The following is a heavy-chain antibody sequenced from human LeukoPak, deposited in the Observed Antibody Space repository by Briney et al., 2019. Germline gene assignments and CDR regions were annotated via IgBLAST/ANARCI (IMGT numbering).Heavy chain of an antibody. CDR2: IYTSGST. V-gene: IGHV4-4*09. Sequence: PSETLSLTCTVSGGSISSYYWSWIRQPPGKGLEWIGYIYTSGSTNYNPSLKSRVTISVDTSKNQFSLKLSSVTAADTAVYYCARLRRLNYYDSSGYAFDIWGQGTIVTVSS. CDR1: GGSISSYY. D-gene: IGHD3-22*01. CDR3: ARLRRLNYYDSSGYAFDI. J-gene: IGHJ3*02.